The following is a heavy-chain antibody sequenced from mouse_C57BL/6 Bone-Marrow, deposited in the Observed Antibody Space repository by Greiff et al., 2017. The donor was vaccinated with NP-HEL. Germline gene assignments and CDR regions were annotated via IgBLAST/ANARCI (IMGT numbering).Heavy chain of an antibody. CDR1: GFSFTSYG. D-gene: IGHD1-1*01. Sequence: QVQLQQSGPGLVQPSQCLSITCTVSGFSFTSYGVHWVRQSPGKGLEWLGVIWSGGSTDYNAAFISRLSISRDNSKSQVFFKMNSLQADDAAIYYCAIHYYGSSQYYFDYWGQGTTLTVSS. CDR3: AIHYYGSSQYYFDY. CDR2: IWSGGST. V-gene: IGHV2-2*01. J-gene: IGHJ2*01.